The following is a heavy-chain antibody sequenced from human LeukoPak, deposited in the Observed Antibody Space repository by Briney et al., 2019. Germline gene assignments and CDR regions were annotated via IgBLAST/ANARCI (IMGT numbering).Heavy chain of an antibody. CDR2: ISGRSSTI. D-gene: IGHD1-26*01. J-gene: IGHJ4*02. V-gene: IGHV3-48*01. Sequence: PGGSLRLSCAASAFTFSDYSMNWVRQAPGKGLEWISYISGRSSTIYYADSERGRFTISRDNAKNSMYLQMNSLRAEDTAVYYCARDRLTSGSYFFDYWGQGTLVTVSS. CDR3: ARDRLTSGSYFFDY. CDR1: AFTFSDYS.